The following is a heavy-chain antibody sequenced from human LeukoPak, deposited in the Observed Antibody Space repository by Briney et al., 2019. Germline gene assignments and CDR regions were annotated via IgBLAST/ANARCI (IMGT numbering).Heavy chain of an antibody. Sequence: GGSLRLSCAASGFTFSSTWMSWVRQAPGKGLEWVGNIQPDGSEGYPVDSVKGRFTVSRDNSKNSLYLQMSSLTAADTAVYYCAKDRSIGTYYTFDHWGQGTLVTVSS. CDR3: AKDRSIGTYYTFDH. V-gene: IGHV3-7*03. CDR2: IQPDGSEG. D-gene: IGHD1-26*01. J-gene: IGHJ4*02. CDR1: GFTFSSTW.